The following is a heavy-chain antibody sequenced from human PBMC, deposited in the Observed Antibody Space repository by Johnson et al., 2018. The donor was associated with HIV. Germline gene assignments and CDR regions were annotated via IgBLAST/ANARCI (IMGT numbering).Heavy chain of an antibody. V-gene: IGHV3-30*04. J-gene: IGHJ3*02. D-gene: IGHD6-13*01. CDR2: ISYSGSNK. Sequence: QMLLVESGGGVVQPGRSLRLSCAASGFTFSSFAMHWVRQTPGNGLEWVSIISYSGSNKYYADSVKGRFTISRDNSKNTLYLQMNSLRAEDTALYYCAAIGGIGSSWSAAFDIWGQGTMVTVSS. CDR1: GFTFSSFA. CDR3: AAIGGIGSSWSAAFDI.